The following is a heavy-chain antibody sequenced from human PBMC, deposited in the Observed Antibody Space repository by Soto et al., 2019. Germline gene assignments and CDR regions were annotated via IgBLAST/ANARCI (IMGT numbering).Heavy chain of an antibody. J-gene: IGHJ6*02. V-gene: IGHV3-23*01. CDR3: ARVGCSSTSCWPRDYYYDGMDV. CDR2: ISGSGGSNK. D-gene: IGHD2-2*01. Sequence: GGSLSLSCAASGFTFSSYAMSWVRQAPGKGPEWVSAISGSGGSNKYYADSVKGRFTISRDNSKNTLYLQMNSLRAEDTAVYYCARVGCSSTSCWPRDYYYDGMDVWGQGTTVTVSS. CDR1: GFTFSSYA.